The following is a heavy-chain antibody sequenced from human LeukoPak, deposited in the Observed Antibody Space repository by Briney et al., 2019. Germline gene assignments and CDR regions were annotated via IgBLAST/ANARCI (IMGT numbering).Heavy chain of an antibody. CDR2: IYYSGNT. Sequence: PSETLSLTCTVSGGSISGFYWSWIRQPPGKGLEWIGYIYYSGNTNYNPSLRSRVTISVDTSKNHFSLKLSSVTAADTAVYYCARGDGSVIYWGQGTLVTVSS. CDR1: GGSISGFY. J-gene: IGHJ4*02. CDR3: ARGDGSVIY. D-gene: IGHD3-10*01. V-gene: IGHV4-59*08.